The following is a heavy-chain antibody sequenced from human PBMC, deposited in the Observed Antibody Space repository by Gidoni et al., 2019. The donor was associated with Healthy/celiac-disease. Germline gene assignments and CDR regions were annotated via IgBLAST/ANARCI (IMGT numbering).Heavy chain of an antibody. J-gene: IGHJ4*02. V-gene: IGHV3-23*01. Sequence: EVQLLESGGGLVQPGGSLRLSCAASGFTFSSYAMSWVRQAPGKGLGWVSAISGSGGSTYYADSVKGRFTISRDNSKNTLYLQMNSLRAEDTAVYYCAKWRVMTTVTQNFDYWGQGTLVTVSS. CDR2: ISGSGGST. CDR1: GFTFSSYA. D-gene: IGHD4-17*01. CDR3: AKWRVMTTVTQNFDY.